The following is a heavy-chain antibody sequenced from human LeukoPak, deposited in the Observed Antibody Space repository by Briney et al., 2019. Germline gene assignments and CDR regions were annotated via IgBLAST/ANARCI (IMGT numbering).Heavy chain of an antibody. V-gene: IGHV4-34*01. CDR2: INHSGST. CDR3: ARGPTIFGVVITYFVR. Sequence: SETLSPTCAVYGGAFSGYNWSWIRQPPGKGLEWIGEINHSGSTNYNPSLKSRVTISVDTSKNQFSLKLSSVTAADTAVYYCARGPTIFGVVITYFVRCGQRTLVTVSS. CDR1: GGAFSGYN. J-gene: IGHJ4*02. D-gene: IGHD3-3*01.